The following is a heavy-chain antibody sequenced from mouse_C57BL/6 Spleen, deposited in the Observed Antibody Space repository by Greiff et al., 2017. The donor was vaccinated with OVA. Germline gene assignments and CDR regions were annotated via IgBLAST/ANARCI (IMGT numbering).Heavy chain of an antibody. Sequence: EVQLQQSGPELVKPGASVKISCKASGYTFTDYYMNWVKQSHGKSLEWIGDINPNNGGTRYNQKFKGKATLTVDKSSSTAYMELRSLTSEDSAVYYCARPYYYGSSLHYFDYWGQGTTLTVSS. D-gene: IGHD1-1*01. CDR2: INPNNGGT. J-gene: IGHJ2*01. V-gene: IGHV1-26*01. CDR1: GYTFTDYY. CDR3: ARPYYYGSSLHYFDY.